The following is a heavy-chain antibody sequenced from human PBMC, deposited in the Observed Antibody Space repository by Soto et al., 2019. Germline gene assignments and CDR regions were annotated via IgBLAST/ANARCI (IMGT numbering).Heavy chain of an antibody. Sequence: GASVKVSCKASGYTFTGYYMHWVRQAPGQGLEWMGWINPNSGGTNYAQKFQGWVTMTRDTSISTAYMELSRLRSDDTAVYYCARGYCSSTSCYGFGYWGQGTLVTVSS. J-gene: IGHJ4*02. CDR3: ARGYCSSTSCYGFGY. V-gene: IGHV1-2*04. CDR1: GYTFTGYY. CDR2: INPNSGGT. D-gene: IGHD2-2*01.